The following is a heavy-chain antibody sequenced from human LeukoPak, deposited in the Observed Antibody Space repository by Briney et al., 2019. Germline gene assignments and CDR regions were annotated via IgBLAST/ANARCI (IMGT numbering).Heavy chain of an antibody. D-gene: IGHD3-22*01. CDR1: GFTFSSYA. CDR3: AKGSSGANYFFDF. J-gene: IGHJ4*02. V-gene: IGHV3-23*01. CDR2: ISGSGGDT. Sequence: PGGSLRLSCAASGFTFSSYAMSWVRQVPGKGLEWVSAISGSGGDTYYADSVRGRFTISRDNPKNTLYLQMNSLRAEDTAVYYCAKGSSGANYFFDFWGQGTLVTVSS.